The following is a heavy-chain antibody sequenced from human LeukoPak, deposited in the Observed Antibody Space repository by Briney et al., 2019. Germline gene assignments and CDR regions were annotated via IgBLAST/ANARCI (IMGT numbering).Heavy chain of an antibody. D-gene: IGHD2-15*01. V-gene: IGHV1-2*02. J-gene: IGHJ4*02. Sequence: ASVKVSCKASGYTFTGYYMHWVRQAPGQGLEWMGWINPNSGGTNYAQKLQGRVTMTRDTSISAAYMELSRLRSDDTAVYYCARSLTRTQSDYWGQGTLVTVSS. CDR3: ARSLTRTQSDY. CDR2: INPNSGGT. CDR1: GYTFTGYY.